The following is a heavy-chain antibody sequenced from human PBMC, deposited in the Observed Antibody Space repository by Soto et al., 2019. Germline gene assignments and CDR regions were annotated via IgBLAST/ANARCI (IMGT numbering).Heavy chain of an antibody. CDR1: EFTFSTYG. D-gene: IGHD6-19*01. V-gene: IGHV3-23*01. J-gene: IGHJ4*02. Sequence: GGSLRLSCAVSEFTFSTYGMTWVRQAPGKGLEWVSAISSGGYSTYYADSVKGRFTISRDNSKKTLYLQMDSLRAEDTAVYYCAKGEWLGDYWGQGILVTVSS. CDR3: AKGEWLGDY. CDR2: ISSGGYST.